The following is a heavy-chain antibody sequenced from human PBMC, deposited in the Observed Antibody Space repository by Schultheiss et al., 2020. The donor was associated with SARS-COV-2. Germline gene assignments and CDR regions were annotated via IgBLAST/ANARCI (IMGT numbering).Heavy chain of an antibody. Sequence: GGSLRLSCAASGFTFSSYAMHWVRQAPGKGLEWVAVISYDGSNKYYADSVKGRFTISRDNSKNTLYLQMNSLRAEDTAVYYCAKDGGSGWGPDYWGQGTLVTVSS. CDR1: GFTFSSYA. V-gene: IGHV3-30-3*01. CDR3: AKDGGSGWGPDY. CDR2: ISYDGSNK. J-gene: IGHJ4*02. D-gene: IGHD6-19*01.